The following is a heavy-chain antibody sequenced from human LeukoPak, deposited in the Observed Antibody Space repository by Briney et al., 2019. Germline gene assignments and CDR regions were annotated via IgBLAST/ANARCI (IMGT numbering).Heavy chain of an antibody. CDR1: GASISDSY. D-gene: IGHD1-26*01. V-gene: IGHV4-59*12. J-gene: IGHJ5*02. CDR2: IYYTGDN. CDR3: VRERVGAPSTFFDP. Sequence: SETLSLTCSVSGASISDSYWTWIRQPPGKTLEWIGYIYYTGDNDYNPSLKSRVTMSVDTSKSHLSLKLTSVTAADTAVYYCVRERVGAPSTFFDPWGQGLLVIVSS.